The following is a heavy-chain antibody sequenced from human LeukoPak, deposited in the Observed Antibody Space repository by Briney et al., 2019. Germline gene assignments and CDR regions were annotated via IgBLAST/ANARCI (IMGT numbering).Heavy chain of an antibody. V-gene: IGHV1-2*02. J-gene: IGHJ6*03. CDR3: ARGVVAATFYYYMDV. D-gene: IGHD2-15*01. Sequence: GASVKVSCKASGYTFTSYDINWVRQAPGQGLEWMGWINPSSGGTNYPQKFQGRVTMTRDTSLSTAYMEVSGLRSDDTAVYYCARGVVAATFYYYMDVWGKGTTVTVSS. CDR1: GYTFTSYD. CDR2: INPSSGGT.